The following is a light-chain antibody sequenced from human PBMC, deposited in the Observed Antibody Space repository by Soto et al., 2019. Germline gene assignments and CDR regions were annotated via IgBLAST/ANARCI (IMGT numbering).Light chain of an antibody. J-gene: IGLJ1*01. CDR3: CSYAGSSTS. V-gene: IGLV2-23*02. Sequence: SALPQPASVSGSPGQSITISCTGTSSDVGSYNLVSWYQQHPGKAPKLMIYEVSKRPSGVSNRFSGSKSGNTASLTISGLQAEDEADYYCCSYAGSSTSFGTGTKVTVL. CDR1: SSDVGSYNL. CDR2: EVS.